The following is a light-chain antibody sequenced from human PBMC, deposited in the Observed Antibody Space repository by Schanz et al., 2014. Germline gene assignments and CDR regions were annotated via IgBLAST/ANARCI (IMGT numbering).Light chain of an antibody. Sequence: QSVLTQPPSASGPPGQRVTISCSGARSNIGSNTVNWYQQLPGTAPKLLIYTNSQRPSGVPDRFSGSKSGTSASLAISGLQSEDEADYYCAAWDDSLNGLWVFGGGTKLTVL. V-gene: IGLV1-44*01. CDR2: TNS. CDR3: AAWDDSLNGLWV. CDR1: RSNIGSNT. J-gene: IGLJ3*02.